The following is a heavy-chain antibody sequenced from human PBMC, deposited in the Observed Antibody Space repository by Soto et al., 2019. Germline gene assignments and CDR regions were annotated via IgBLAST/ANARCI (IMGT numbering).Heavy chain of an antibody. D-gene: IGHD4-17*01. Sequence: QVQLVQSGAEVKKPGSSVKVSCKASGGSFSTYGISWVRQAPGQGLEWMGGFIPVFTTAKYAQKFQGRVSITADESTDTAYVELSSLRSEDTAVYFCAGDGVDVSRTTVRHGALDIWGQGTVVTVSS. CDR2: FIPVFTTA. J-gene: IGHJ3*02. CDR3: AGDGVDVSRTTVRHGALDI. V-gene: IGHV1-69*01. CDR1: GGSFSTYG.